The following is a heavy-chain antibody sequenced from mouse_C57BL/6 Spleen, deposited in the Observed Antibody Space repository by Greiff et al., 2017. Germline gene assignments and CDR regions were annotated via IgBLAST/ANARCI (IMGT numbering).Heavy chain of an antibody. CDR1: GYTFTSYW. J-gene: IGHJ4*01. D-gene: IGHD2-3*01. CDR3: ARWDGYCGGGGAMDY. Sequence: VQLQQSGAELVKPGASVKLSCKASGYTFTSYWMHWVKQRPGQGLEWIGMIHPNSGSTNYNEKFKSKATLTVDKSSSTAYMQLSSLTSEDSAVYYCARWDGYCGGGGAMDYWGQGTSVTVSS. V-gene: IGHV1-64*01. CDR2: IHPNSGST.